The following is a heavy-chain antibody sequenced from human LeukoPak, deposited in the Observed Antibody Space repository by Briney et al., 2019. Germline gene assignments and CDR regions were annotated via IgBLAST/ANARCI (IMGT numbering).Heavy chain of an antibody. CDR1: GGSISSSSYC. D-gene: IGHD4-23*01. CDR2: IYYSGST. J-gene: IGHJ4*02. V-gene: IGHV4-39*01. Sequence: SETLSLTCTVSGGSISSSSYCWGWIRQPPGKGLEWIGSIYYSGSTYYNPSLKSRVTISVDTSKNQFSLKLSSVTAADTAVYYCARQETVVTLDYWGQGTLVTVSS. CDR3: ARQETVVTLDY.